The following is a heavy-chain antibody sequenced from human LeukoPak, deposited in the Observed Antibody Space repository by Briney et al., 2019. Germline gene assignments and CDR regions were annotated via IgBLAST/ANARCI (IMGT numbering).Heavy chain of an antibody. V-gene: IGHV1-2*02. J-gene: IGHJ4*02. CDR2: INPNSGGT. Sequence: GASVKVSCKASGYTFTGYCMHWVRQAPGQGLEWMGWINPNSGGTNYAQKFQGRVTMTRDTSISTAYMELSRLRSDDTAVYYCARDYSSSSRNFDYWGQGTLVTVSS. CDR1: GYTFTGYC. D-gene: IGHD6-6*01. CDR3: ARDYSSSSRNFDY.